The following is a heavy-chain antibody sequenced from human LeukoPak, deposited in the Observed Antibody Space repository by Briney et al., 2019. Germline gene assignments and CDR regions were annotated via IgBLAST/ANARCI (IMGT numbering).Heavy chain of an antibody. Sequence: SETLSLTCTVSGGSISSYYWSWIRQPAGKGLEWIGRIYTSGSTNYNPSPKSRVTMSVDTSKNQFSLKLSSVTAADTAVYYCARERYSYGLVDYWGQGTLVTVSA. V-gene: IGHV4-4*07. J-gene: IGHJ4*02. CDR2: IYTSGST. D-gene: IGHD5-18*01. CDR1: GGSISSYY. CDR3: ARERYSYGLVDY.